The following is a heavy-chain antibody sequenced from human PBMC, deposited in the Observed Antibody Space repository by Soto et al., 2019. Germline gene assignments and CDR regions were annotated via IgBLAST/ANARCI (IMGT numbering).Heavy chain of an antibody. CDR1: GGSISSSSYY. J-gene: IGHJ5*02. Sequence: SETLSLTCTVSGGSISSSSYYWGWIRQPSGKGLEWIGSIYYSGSTYYNPSLKSRVTISVDTSKNQFSLKLSSVTAADTAVYYCARQAQFESVDWFDPWGQGTLVTVSS. CDR2: IYYSGST. V-gene: IGHV4-39*01. D-gene: IGHD3-9*01. CDR3: ARQAQFESVDWFDP.